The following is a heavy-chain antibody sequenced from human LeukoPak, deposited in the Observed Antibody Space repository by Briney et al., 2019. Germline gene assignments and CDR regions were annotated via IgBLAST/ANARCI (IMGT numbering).Heavy chain of an antibody. CDR2: IDPDGSTT. CDR3: ASDVAYKFDY. Sequence: GGSLRLSCAASGFPFSRDSMHWVRQSPGKGLVWLSRIDPDGSTTNYADSVKGRFIISRDNAKNTLYLQMNSLRDADTAVYYCASDVAYKFDYWGQGTLVIFSS. D-gene: IGHD5-24*01. V-gene: IGHV3-74*01. J-gene: IGHJ4*02. CDR1: GFPFSRDS.